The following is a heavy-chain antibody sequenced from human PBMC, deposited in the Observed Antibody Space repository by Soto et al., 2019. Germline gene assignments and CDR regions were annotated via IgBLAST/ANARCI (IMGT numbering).Heavy chain of an antibody. D-gene: IGHD2-2*01. V-gene: IGHV3-21*01. Sequence: EVQLVESGGGLVKPGGSLRLSCAASGFTFSSYSMNWVRQAPGKGLEWVSSISSSSSYIYYADSVKGRFTISRVNAKNSLYLQMNSLRAEDTAVYYCASVVPAAMLHYYYMDVWGKGTTVTVSS. J-gene: IGHJ6*03. CDR3: ASVVPAAMLHYYYMDV. CDR1: GFTFSSYS. CDR2: ISSSSSYI.